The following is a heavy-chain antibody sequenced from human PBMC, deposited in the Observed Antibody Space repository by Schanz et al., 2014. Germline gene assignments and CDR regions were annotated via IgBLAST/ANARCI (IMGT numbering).Heavy chain of an antibody. V-gene: IGHV3-74*02. Sequence: EMQLLESGGGLIQPGGSLRLSCAASGFTFSIYAMHWVRQAPGKGLVWVARINSVGSNTDYADSVTGRFTISRDNAKNTLYLQMNTLRAEDTAVYYCARKMKLGVYGGKGHDSLDIWGQGTMXTVSS. CDR1: GFTFSIYA. CDR2: INSVGSNT. CDR3: ARKMKLGVYGGKGHDSLDI. J-gene: IGHJ3*02. D-gene: IGHD4-17*01.